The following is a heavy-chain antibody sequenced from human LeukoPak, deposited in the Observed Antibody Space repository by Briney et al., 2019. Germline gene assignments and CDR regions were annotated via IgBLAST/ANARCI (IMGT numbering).Heavy chain of an antibody. V-gene: IGHV3-21*01. CDR3: ARAKVAAAGTVDWFDP. J-gene: IGHJ5*02. CDR1: GXTFSSYS. D-gene: IGHD6-13*01. Sequence: GGSLRLSCAASGXTFSSYSMNWVRQAPGKGLEWVSSISSSSSYIYYADSVKGRFTISRDNAKNSLYLQMNSLRAEDTAVYYCARAKVAAAGTVDWFDPWGQGTLVTVSS. CDR2: ISSSSSYI.